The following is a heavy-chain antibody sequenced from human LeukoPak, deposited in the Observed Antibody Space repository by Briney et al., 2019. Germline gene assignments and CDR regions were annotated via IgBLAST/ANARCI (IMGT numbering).Heavy chain of an antibody. CDR3: ARDIRFLEGLLLA. J-gene: IGHJ4*02. Sequence: ASVKVSCKASGYTLTGYYMHWVRQAPGQGVEWMGWINLNSGGTNYAQKFQGRVTKTRDTSLSTAYMELSRLRSDDSAVYYCARDIRFLEGLLLAWGQGTLVSVSS. D-gene: IGHD3-3*01. V-gene: IGHV1-2*02. CDR1: GYTLTGYY. CDR2: INLNSGGT.